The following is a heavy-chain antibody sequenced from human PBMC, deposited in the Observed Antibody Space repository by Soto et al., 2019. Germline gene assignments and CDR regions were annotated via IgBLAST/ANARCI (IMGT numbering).Heavy chain of an antibody. J-gene: IGHJ6*02. V-gene: IGHV1-69*13. CDR2: IIPIFGTA. CDR1: GYTFTSYD. CDR3: ARHLGGNHYYYVMAV. D-gene: IGHD3-16*01. Sequence: SVKVSCKASGYTFTSYDISWVRQAPGQGLEWMGGIIPIFGTADYAQKFQGRVTITADESTSTAYMDLSSLRSEDTAVYYCARHLGGNHYYYVMAVWGQGTTVTVS.